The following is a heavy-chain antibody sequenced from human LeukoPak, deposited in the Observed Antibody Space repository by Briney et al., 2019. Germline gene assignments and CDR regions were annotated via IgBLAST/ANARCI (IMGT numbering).Heavy chain of an antibody. D-gene: IGHD3-10*01. CDR1: GGSFSGYY. J-gene: IGHJ4*02. Sequence: SETLSLTCAVYGGSFSGYYWSWIRQPPGKGLEWIGEINHSGSTNYNPSLKSRVTISVDTSKNQFSLTLSSVTAADTAVYSCARGLITMVRGVTKKGDYFDYWGQGTLVTVSS. V-gene: IGHV4-34*01. CDR3: ARGLITMVRGVTKKGDYFDY. CDR2: INHSGST.